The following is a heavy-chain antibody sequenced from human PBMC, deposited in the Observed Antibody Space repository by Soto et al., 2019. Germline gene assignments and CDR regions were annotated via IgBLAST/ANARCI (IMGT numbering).Heavy chain of an antibody. CDR3: ARTYYDFWSGSPLGMDV. Sequence: SETLSLTCTVSGGSISSSSYYWGWIRQPPGKGLEWIGSIYYSGSTYYNPSLKSRVTISVDTSKNQFSLKLSSVTAADTAVYYCARTYYDFWSGSPLGMDVWGQGTTVTVSS. V-gene: IGHV4-39*01. CDR1: GGSISSSSYY. D-gene: IGHD3-3*01. CDR2: IYYSGST. J-gene: IGHJ6*02.